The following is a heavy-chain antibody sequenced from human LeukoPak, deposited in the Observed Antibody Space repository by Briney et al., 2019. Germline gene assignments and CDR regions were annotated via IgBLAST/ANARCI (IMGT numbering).Heavy chain of an antibody. CDR1: GFTYSSYG. Sequence: PGGSLRLSCATSGFTYSSYGIHWVRQAPGKGMEWVAVVSNDGRNEYYADSVQGRFSISRDNSKNTVYLQMNSLRAEDTAVYYCARGSASTPLDYWGQGTLVTVSS. CDR2: VSNDGRNE. V-gene: IGHV3-33*01. J-gene: IGHJ4*02. D-gene: IGHD2-15*01. CDR3: ARGSASTPLDY.